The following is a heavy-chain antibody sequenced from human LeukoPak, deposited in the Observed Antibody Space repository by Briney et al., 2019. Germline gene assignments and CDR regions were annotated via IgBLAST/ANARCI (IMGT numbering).Heavy chain of an antibody. J-gene: IGHJ3*02. Sequence: SQTLSLTCTVSGGSISSGDYYWSWIRQPPGKGLEWIGYIYYSGSTYYNPSLRSRLTISVDMSKNQFSLKLSSVTAADTAVYYWARDGELVLFDIWGKGKMAPVS. CDR1: GGSISSGDYY. CDR3: ARDGELVLFDI. CDR2: IYYSGST. V-gene: IGHV4-30-4*01. D-gene: IGHD1-26*01.